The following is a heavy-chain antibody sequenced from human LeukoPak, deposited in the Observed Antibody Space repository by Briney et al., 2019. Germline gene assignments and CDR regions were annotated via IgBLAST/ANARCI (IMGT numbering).Heavy chain of an antibody. CDR1: GGSISSYY. J-gene: IGHJ5*02. CDR3: ARDLGCSGGSCYWNWFDP. D-gene: IGHD2-15*01. Sequence: SETLSLTCTVSGGSISSYYWSWIRQPPGKGLEWIGYIYYSGSTNYNPSLKSRVTMSVGTSKNQFSLKLSSVTAADTAVYYCARDLGCSGGSCYWNWFDPWGQGTLVTVSS. V-gene: IGHV4-59*12. CDR2: IYYSGST.